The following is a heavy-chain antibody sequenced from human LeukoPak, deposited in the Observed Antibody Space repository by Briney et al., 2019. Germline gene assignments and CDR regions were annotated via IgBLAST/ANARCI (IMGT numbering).Heavy chain of an antibody. Sequence: GGSLRLSCAASGFTFSSYAMSWVRQAPGKGLEWVSAISGSGGSTYYADSVKGRFTISRDNSKNTLYLQMNSLRAEDTAVYYCARVGGYYDSSGYPPPFGVSSPGPSNWFDPWGQGTLVTVSS. V-gene: IGHV3-23*01. CDR3: ARVGGYYDSSGYPPPFGVSSPGPSNWFDP. CDR2: ISGSGGST. D-gene: IGHD3-22*01. CDR1: GFTFSSYA. J-gene: IGHJ5*02.